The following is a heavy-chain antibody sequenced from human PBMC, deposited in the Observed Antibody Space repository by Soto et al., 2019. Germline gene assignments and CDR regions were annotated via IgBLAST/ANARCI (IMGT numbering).Heavy chain of an antibody. CDR1: GGSFSGYY. CDR2: INHSGST. CDR3: ARGRMRLCYFDY. Sequence: SETLSLTCAVYGGSFSGYYWSWIRQPPGKGLEWIGEINHSGSTNYNPSLKSRVTISVDTSKNQFSLKLSSVTAADTAVYYCARGRMRLCYFDYWGQGTLVTVSS. V-gene: IGHV4-34*01. J-gene: IGHJ4*02. D-gene: IGHD2-2*01.